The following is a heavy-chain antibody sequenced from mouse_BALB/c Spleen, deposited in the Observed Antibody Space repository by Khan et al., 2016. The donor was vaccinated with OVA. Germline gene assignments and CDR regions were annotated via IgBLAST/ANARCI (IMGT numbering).Heavy chain of an antibody. Sequence: EVELVECGGGLVQPGGSRKLSCAASGFTFSDYGMAWVRQAPGKGPEWVAFISNLAYSIYYADTVTGRFTISRENAKNTLYLEMSSLRSEDTAMYYCARSWAMDYWGQGTSVTVSS. J-gene: IGHJ4*01. CDR1: GFTFSDYG. CDR2: ISNLAYSI. CDR3: ARSWAMDY. V-gene: IGHV5-15*02.